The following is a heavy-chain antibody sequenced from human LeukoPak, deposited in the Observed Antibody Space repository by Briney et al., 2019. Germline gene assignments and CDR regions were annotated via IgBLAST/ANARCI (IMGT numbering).Heavy chain of an antibody. CDR3: ARTSRHFYGSGSNLTPWPADMDV. J-gene: IGHJ6*02. D-gene: IGHD3-10*01. Sequence: SETLSLTCTVSGGSISSSRYYWGWIRQPPGKGLEWIGSIHYSGSTYYNPSLKSRVTISVDTSKNQFSLKLSSVTAADTAIYYCARTSRHFYGSGSNLTPWPADMDVWGQGTKVTVSS. CDR2: IHYSGST. CDR1: GGSISSSRYY. V-gene: IGHV4-39*07.